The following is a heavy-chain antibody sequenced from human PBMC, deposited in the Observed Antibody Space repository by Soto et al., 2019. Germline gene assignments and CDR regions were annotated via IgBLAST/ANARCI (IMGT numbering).Heavy chain of an antibody. CDR3: ARGHSTDCSNGVCSFFYNHEMDV. CDR1: GYSFTDYH. V-gene: IGHV1-2*04. CDR2: INPKSGGT. J-gene: IGHJ6*02. Sequence: ASVKVSCKASGYSFTDYHIHWVRQAPGQGLEWLGRINPKSGGTSTAQKFQGWVTMTRDRSISTVYMELTRLRSDDTAVYFCARGHSTDCSNGVCSFFYNHEMDVWGQGTTVTSP. D-gene: IGHD2-8*01.